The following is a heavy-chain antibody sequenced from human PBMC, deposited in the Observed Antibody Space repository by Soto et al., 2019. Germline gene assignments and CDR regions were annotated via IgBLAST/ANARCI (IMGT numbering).Heavy chain of an antibody. CDR3: ARDLTLRSSLDV. D-gene: IGHD6-13*01. Sequence: QVQLVESGGGVVQPARSLRLSCAASGFTFSSYGMHWVRQAPGKGLEWVAVIRYDGSNIYYADSVKGRFTIPRDNSKNPLDPQMNSLSAEDTAVYYCARDLTLRSSLDVWCQGTTVTVSS. J-gene: IGHJ6*02. CDR2: IRYDGSNI. V-gene: IGHV3-33*01. CDR1: GFTFSSYG.